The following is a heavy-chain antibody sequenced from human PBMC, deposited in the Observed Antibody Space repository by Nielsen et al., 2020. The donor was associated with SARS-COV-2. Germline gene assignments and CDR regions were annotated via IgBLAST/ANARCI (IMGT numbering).Heavy chain of an antibody. CDR2: IYSGGSST. V-gene: IGHV3-23*03. D-gene: IGHD2-2*02. Sequence: GGSLRLSCAASGFTLSSYAMSWVRQAPGKGLEWVSVIYSGGSSTYYADSVKGRFTISRDNSKNTLYLQMNSLRAEDTAVYYCAVCTSCYTHYYYGMDVWGQGTTVTVSS. CDR1: GFTLSSYA. CDR3: AVCTSCYTHYYYGMDV. J-gene: IGHJ6*02.